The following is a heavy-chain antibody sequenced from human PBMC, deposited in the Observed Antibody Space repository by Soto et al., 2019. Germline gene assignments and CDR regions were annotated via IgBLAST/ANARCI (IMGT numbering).Heavy chain of an antibody. D-gene: IGHD3-22*01. Sequence: ASVKVSCKASGYTFTGYYMHWVRQAPGQGLEWMGWINPNSGGTNYAQKFQGWVTMTRDTSISTAYMELSRLRSDDTAVYYCARERVRRYYDSSGPAFDYWGQGTLVTVST. CDR1: GYTFTGYY. J-gene: IGHJ4*02. CDR2: INPNSGGT. CDR3: ARERVRRYYDSSGPAFDY. V-gene: IGHV1-2*04.